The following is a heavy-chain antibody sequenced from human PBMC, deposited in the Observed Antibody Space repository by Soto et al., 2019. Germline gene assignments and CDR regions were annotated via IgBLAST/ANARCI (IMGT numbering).Heavy chain of an antibody. V-gene: IGHV3-33*01. Sequence: QVQLVESGGGVVQPGRSLRLSCAASGFTFSSYGMHWVRQAPGKGLEWVAVIWYDGSNKYYADSVKGRFTISRDNSKNSLYLQMNSLRGEDTAVYYCARSNYYGSGSYYSVDYWGQGTLVTVSS. D-gene: IGHD3-10*01. J-gene: IGHJ4*02. CDR3: ARSNYYGSGSYYSVDY. CDR2: IWYDGSNK. CDR1: GFTFSSYG.